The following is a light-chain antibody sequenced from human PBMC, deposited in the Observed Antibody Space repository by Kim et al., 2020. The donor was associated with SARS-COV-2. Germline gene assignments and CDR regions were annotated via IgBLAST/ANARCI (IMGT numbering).Light chain of an antibody. CDR3: CSYAGSS. Sequence: QSALTQPASVSGSPGQSITISCTGTSSDVGCYNLVSWYQQHPGKAPKLMIYEGSKRPSGVSNRFSGSKSGNTASLTISGLQAEDEADYYCCSYAGSSFGGGTQLTVL. CDR1: SSDVGCYNL. V-gene: IGLV2-23*01. CDR2: EGS. J-gene: IGLJ2*01.